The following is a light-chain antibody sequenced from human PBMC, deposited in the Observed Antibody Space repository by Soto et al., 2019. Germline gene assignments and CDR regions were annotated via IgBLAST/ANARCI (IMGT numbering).Light chain of an antibody. CDR3: HHYNNWPHT. V-gene: IGKV3-15*01. J-gene: IGKJ4*01. Sequence: DIVMTQSPATLSVSPGERATLSCRASQSVASNLAWYQQRPGQAPRLLIYGASTRATGVPVRFSGSGSGTEFTLTISSLQSEDFAVYYCHHYNNWPHTFGGGTKVDLK. CDR2: GAS. CDR1: QSVASN.